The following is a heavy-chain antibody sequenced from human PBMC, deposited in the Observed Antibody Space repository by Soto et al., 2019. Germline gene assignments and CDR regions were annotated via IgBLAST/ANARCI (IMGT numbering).Heavy chain of an antibody. Sequence: EVQLLESGGGLVQPGGFLRLSCAASGFSFITYAFSWVRQAPGKGLEWVAGISGNGGRTYYADSVKGRFTISRDNSKNTIYLQMNSLRADDTALYGSAKDHYYGANDIEYFKNWGQGTLVIVSS. J-gene: IGHJ1*01. CDR2: ISGNGGRT. V-gene: IGHV3-23*01. D-gene: IGHD4-17*01. CDR3: AKDHYYGANDIEYFKN. CDR1: GFSFITYA.